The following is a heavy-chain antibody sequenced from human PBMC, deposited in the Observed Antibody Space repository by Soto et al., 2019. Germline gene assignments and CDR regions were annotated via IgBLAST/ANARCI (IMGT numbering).Heavy chain of an antibody. J-gene: IGHJ4*02. CDR1: GGSISSSSYF. CDR3: ARTLPNRQLFDS. D-gene: IGHD1-1*01. V-gene: IGHV4-39*07. Sequence: TSETLSLTCTVSGGSISSSSYFWGWIRQPPGKGLEWIGSIYYSGSTYYNPSLESRLTISIDTSKNQFSLRLASVTAADTAVYYCARTLPNRQLFDSWSQGTLVTVSS. CDR2: IYYSGST.